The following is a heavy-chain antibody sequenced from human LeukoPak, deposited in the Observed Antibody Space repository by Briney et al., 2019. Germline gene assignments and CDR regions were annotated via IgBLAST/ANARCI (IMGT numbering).Heavy chain of an antibody. CDR3: ARHVNWRSGQSWFDP. CDR2: LDPSDSDT. D-gene: IGHD3-10*01. J-gene: IGHJ5*02. CDR1: GYSFTSYW. Sequence: GESLKISCKASGYSFTSYWISWVRQMPGEGLEWMGRLDPSDSDTNYSPSFQGHVTMSVDKSISTAYLQWSSLKASDTAMYFCARHVNWRSGQSWFDPWGQGTLVTVSS. V-gene: IGHV5-10-1*01.